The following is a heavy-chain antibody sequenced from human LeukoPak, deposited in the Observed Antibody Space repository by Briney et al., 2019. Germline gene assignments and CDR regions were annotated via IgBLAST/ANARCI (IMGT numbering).Heavy chain of an antibody. CDR1: GFTFSSYG. Sequence: GGSLRLSCAASGFTFSSYGMHWVRQAPGKGLEWVAVIWYDGSNKYYADSVKGRFTISRDNSKNTLYLQMNSLRAEDTAVYYCARTGIYCSGGSCYSNYYYYYMDVWGKGTTVTVSS. CDR3: ARTGIYCSGGSCYSNYYYYYMDV. V-gene: IGHV3-33*01. CDR2: IWYDGSNK. D-gene: IGHD2-15*01. J-gene: IGHJ6*03.